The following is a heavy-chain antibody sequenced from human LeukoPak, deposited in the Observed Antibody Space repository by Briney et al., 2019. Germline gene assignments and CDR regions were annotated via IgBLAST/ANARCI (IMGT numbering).Heavy chain of an antibody. CDR2: IYPGDSDT. Sequence: GESLKISFKGSEYSFTNYWIGWVRQMPRKGLEWMGIIYPGDSDTRYSPSFQGQVTISADKSISTAYLQWSSLKASDTAMYFCATYAGSYSKYFQHWGQGTLVTVSS. V-gene: IGHV5-51*01. J-gene: IGHJ1*01. D-gene: IGHD3-10*01. CDR3: ATYAGSYSKYFQH. CDR1: EYSFTNYW.